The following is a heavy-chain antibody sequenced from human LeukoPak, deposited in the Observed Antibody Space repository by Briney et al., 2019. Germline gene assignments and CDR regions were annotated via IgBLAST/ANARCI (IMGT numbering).Heavy chain of an antibody. D-gene: IGHD6-13*01. CDR2: INAGNGNT. Sequence: SVKVSCKVSGYTFTTYAMHWVRQAPGQRLEWMGWINAGNGNTKYSQEFQGRVTITRDTSASTAYMELSSLRSEDMAVYYCARVPTDSSSWYPVDYWGQGTLVTVSS. CDR1: GYTFTTYA. J-gene: IGHJ4*02. V-gene: IGHV1-3*03. CDR3: ARVPTDSSSWYPVDY.